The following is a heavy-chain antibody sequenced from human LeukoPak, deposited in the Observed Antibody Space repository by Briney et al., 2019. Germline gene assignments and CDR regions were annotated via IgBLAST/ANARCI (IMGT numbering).Heavy chain of an antibody. Sequence: KSSETLSLTCTVSGGSISSYYWSWIRQPPRKGLEWIGYIYYSGSTNYNPSLKSRVTISVDTSKNQFSLKLSSVTAADTAVYYCARFSGSGPPRYFDLWGRGTLVTVSS. V-gene: IGHV4-59*01. D-gene: IGHD2-15*01. J-gene: IGHJ2*01. CDR3: ARFSGSGPPRYFDL. CDR1: GGSISSYY. CDR2: IYYSGST.